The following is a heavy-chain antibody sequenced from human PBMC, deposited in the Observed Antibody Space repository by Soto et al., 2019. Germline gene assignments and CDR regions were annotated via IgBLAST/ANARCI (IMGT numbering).Heavy chain of an antibody. J-gene: IGHJ6*02. V-gene: IGHV3-23*01. CDR3: AKIVVVVAAPNYGMDV. D-gene: IGHD2-15*01. Sequence: PGGSLSLSGAASGVTCGGYARSWVRQAPGKGLEWVSAISGSGGSTYYADSVKGRFTISRDNSKNTLYLQMNSLRAEDTAVYYCAKIVVVVAAPNYGMDVWGQGTTVTVSS. CDR1: GVTCGGYA. CDR2: ISGSGGST.